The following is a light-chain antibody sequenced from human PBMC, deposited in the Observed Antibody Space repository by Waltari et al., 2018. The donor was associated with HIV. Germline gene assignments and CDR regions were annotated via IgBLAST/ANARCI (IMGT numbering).Light chain of an antibody. CDR3: QVWDNGSDHPVI. J-gene: IGLJ2*01. V-gene: IGLV3-21*02. Sequence: SYVLTQPPSVSVAPGQTARITWGGNNIGTRSVHWYQQKPGQAPVLVVHEDSDRPSGIPERFSGSNSGNTATVTISRVEAGDEADYYCQVWDNGSDHPVIFGGGTKLTVL. CDR1: NIGTRS. CDR2: EDS.